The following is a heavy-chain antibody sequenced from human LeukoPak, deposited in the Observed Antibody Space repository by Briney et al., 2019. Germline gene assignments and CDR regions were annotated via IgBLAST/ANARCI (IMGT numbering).Heavy chain of an antibody. CDR1: AYTFTSYG. J-gene: IGHJ5*02. D-gene: IGHD1-14*01. CDR2: TSGHNGNT. CDR3: ARDTGSKDWFDP. Sequence: ASVKVSCKASAYTFTSYGISWVRQAPGQGLEWLGWTSGHNGNTKYGQKFQGRVTITTDTYTSTGYMELRSLRSDDTAVYYCARDTGSKDWFDPWGQGTLVTVSS. V-gene: IGHV1-18*01.